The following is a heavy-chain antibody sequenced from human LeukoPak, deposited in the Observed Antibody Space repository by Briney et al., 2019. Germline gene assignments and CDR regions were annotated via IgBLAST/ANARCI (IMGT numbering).Heavy chain of an antibody. CDR2: IIPIFGTP. V-gene: IGHV1-69*13. J-gene: IGHJ4*02. D-gene: IGHD5-12*01. CDR1: GGALSTYA. Sequence: SVKVSCEALGGALSTYAISWVRQAPGQRLEWIGGIIPIFGTPSSARKFQGRVTITADESTAIAHMELSSLRSEDTAVYYCARGFFDASGPFDYWTEGTLVTVSS. CDR3: ARGFFDASGPFDY.